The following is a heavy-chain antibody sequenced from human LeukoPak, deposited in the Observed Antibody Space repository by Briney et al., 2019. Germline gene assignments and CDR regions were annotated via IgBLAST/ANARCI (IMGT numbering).Heavy chain of an antibody. CDR3: ARYCSGVTCYFRAVGN. CDR1: GGSFSGYY. J-gene: IGHJ4*02. D-gene: IGHD2-15*01. V-gene: IGHV4-34*01. CDR2: ITHSGTT. Sequence: SETLSLTCAVSGGSFSGYYWSWIRQSPEKGLEWLGEITHSGTTNYNPSLKSRVTISVDTSKNQFSLKLSSVTAADTAGYYCARYCSGVTCYFRAVGNWGQGTLVTVSS.